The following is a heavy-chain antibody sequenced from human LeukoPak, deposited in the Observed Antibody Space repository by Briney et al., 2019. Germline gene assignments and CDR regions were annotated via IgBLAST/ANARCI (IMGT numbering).Heavy chain of an antibody. J-gene: IGHJ4*02. CDR3: ASLVRGSSSLGTLDY. Sequence: PSETLSLTCTVSGGSISSYYWSWIRQPPGKGLEWIGYIYYSGSTYYNPSLKSRVTISVDTSKNQFSLKLSSVTAADTAVYYCASLVRGSSSLGTLDYWGQGTLVTVSS. V-gene: IGHV4-59*12. D-gene: IGHD3-10*01. CDR2: IYYSGST. CDR1: GGSISSYY.